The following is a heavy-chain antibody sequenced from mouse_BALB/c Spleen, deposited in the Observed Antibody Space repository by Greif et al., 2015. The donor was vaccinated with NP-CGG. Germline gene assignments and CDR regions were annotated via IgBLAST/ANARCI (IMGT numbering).Heavy chain of an antibody. Sequence: EVKLMESGGGLVKPGGSLKLSCAASGFTFSDYYMYWVRQTPEKRLEWVATISDGGSYTYYPDSVKGRFTISRDNAKNNLYLQMSSLKSEDTAMYYCAREDYFQAWFAYWGQGTLVTVSA. D-gene: IGHD1-1*01. CDR2: ISDGGSYT. J-gene: IGHJ3*01. CDR3: AREDYFQAWFAY. CDR1: GFTFSDYY. V-gene: IGHV5-4*02.